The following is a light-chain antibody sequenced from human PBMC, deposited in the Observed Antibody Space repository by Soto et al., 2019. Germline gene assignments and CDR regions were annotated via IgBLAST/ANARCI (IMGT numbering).Light chain of an antibody. J-gene: IGKJ1*01. Sequence: EIVLTQSPATLSLSPGQRATLSCRASQSVNDFLAWYQQKPGQAPRLLVYDATTRATGIPDRFSGSGSGTDFTLTISSLEPEDFAVYYCQHRSNWPRGTFGQGTKVEIK. CDR1: QSVNDF. CDR2: DAT. CDR3: QHRSNWPRGT. V-gene: IGKV3-11*01.